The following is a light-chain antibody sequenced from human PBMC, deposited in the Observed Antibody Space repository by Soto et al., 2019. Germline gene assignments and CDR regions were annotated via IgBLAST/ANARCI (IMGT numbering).Light chain of an antibody. V-gene: IGKV3-20*01. CDR1: QSVSTSY. J-gene: IGKJ1*01. Sequence: ESVLTQSPGTLSLSPGERATLSCRASQSVSTSYLAWYQQKPGQAPRLLIYGASSRATGIPDRFSGSGSGTDFTLTINRLEPEDFAVYYCQRYGSSPSWTFGQATKVEIK. CDR2: GAS. CDR3: QRYGSSPSWT.